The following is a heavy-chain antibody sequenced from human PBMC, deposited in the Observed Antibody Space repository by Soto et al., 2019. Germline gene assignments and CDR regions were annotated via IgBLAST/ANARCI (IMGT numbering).Heavy chain of an antibody. J-gene: IGHJ4*02. D-gene: IGHD5-12*01. CDR2: ITPIFGTA. CDR3: ARDSGYDVVDSVY. Sequence: SVEVSCKDSGGTLSSYAIIWVRQAPGQGLEWMGGITPIFGTANYAQKFQGRVTITADESTSTAYMELSSLRSEDTAVYYCARDSGYDVVDSVYWGQGTLVTVSS. V-gene: IGHV1-69*13. CDR1: GGTLSSYA.